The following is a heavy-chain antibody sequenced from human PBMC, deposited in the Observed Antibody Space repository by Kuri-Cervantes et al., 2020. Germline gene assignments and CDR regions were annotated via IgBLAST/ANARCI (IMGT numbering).Heavy chain of an antibody. Sequence: GESLKISCAASGFTFDTYAMTWVRQAPGKGLEWVSAISGSGGSTYYADSVKGRFTISRDNSKNTLYLQMNSLRAEDTAVYYCAKVRRGGLDGIDIWGQGTMVTVSS. CDR1: GFTFDTYA. CDR2: ISGSGGST. V-gene: IGHV3-23*01. J-gene: IGHJ3*02. D-gene: IGHD3-16*01. CDR3: AKVRRGGLDGIDI.